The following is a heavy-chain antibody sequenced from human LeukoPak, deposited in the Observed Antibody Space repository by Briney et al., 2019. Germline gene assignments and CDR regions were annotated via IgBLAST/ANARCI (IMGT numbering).Heavy chain of an antibody. CDR3: AKDMAAYYYASGNIDY. V-gene: IGHV3-43D*03. D-gene: IGHD3-10*01. CDR1: GFTFDDYA. Sequence: GGSLRLSCAASGFTFDDYAMHWVRQAPGTGLEWVSLISWDGGGTYYADTVKGRFTISRDNSKNSLYLQMNSLRAEDTALYYCAKDMAAYYYASGNIDYWGQGTLVTVSS. J-gene: IGHJ4*02. CDR2: ISWDGGGT.